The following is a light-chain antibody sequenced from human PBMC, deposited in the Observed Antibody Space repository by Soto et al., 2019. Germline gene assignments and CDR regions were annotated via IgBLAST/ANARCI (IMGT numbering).Light chain of an antibody. CDR3: QSYDSSLSGYV. CDR2: GNS. CDR1: SSNIGAGYD. J-gene: IGLJ1*01. V-gene: IGLV1-40*01. Sequence: QSVLTQPPSVSGTLGQRVTISCTGSSSNIGAGYDVQWYQQLPGTAPKLLIYGNSNRPSGVPDRFSGSKSGTSASLAITGLQAEDEADYYCQSYDSSLSGYVFGTGTKVTVL.